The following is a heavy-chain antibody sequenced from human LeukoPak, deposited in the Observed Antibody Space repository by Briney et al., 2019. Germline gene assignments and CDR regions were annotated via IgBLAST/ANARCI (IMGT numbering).Heavy chain of an antibody. CDR2: INPNSGGT. V-gene: IGHV1-2*02. CDR3: ARAGSSWYVYFDY. D-gene: IGHD6-13*01. Sequence: ASVKVSRKASGYTFTGYYMHRVRQAPGQGLEWMGWINPNSGGTNYAQKFQGRVTMTRDTSISTAYMELSRLRSDDTAVYYCARAGSSWYVYFDYWGQGTLVTVSS. J-gene: IGHJ4*02. CDR1: GYTFTGYY.